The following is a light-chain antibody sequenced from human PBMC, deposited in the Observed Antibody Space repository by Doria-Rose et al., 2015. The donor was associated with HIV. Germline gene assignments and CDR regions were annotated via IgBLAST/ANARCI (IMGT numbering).Light chain of an antibody. CDR1: SSDVGSYHP. CDR2: DVN. CDR3: YSYAGSSTWL. V-gene: IGLV2-23*02. Sequence: QPVLTQSASVSGSPGQSITISCTGTSSDVGSYHPVSWYQQHPGKAPKLIISDVNKRPSGVSDRFSASKSGNTASLTISGLQATDEADYYCYSYAGSSTWLFGGGTKLTVL. J-gene: IGLJ2*01.